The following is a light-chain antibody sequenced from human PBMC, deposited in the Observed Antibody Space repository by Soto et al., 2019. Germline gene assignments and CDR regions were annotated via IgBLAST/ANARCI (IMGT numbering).Light chain of an antibody. V-gene: IGLV2-23*01. CDR2: EGG. J-gene: IGLJ1*01. CDR1: SSDVGTYNL. CDR3: CSFAAGNTYV. Sequence: QSVLTQPASVSWSPGQSIALCCTGTSSDVGTYNLVSWYQQHPGKAPKLLISEGGKRPSGVSDRFSGSKSGNTASLTISGLQAEDEADYYCCSFAAGNTYVFGTGTKVTVL.